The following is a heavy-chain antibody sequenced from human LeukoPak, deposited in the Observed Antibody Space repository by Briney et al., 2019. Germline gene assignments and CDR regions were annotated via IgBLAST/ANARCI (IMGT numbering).Heavy chain of an antibody. V-gene: IGHV3-23*01. D-gene: IGHD6-19*01. Sequence: GGSLRLSCAASGFTLSSYAMSWVRQAPGKGLGWVSATSGSGGSTYYADSVKGRFTISRDNSKNTLYLQTSSLRAEDTAVYYCAKGRLSGVVVAGYGMDVWGQGTTITVSS. CDR3: AKGRLSGVVVAGYGMDV. CDR1: GFTLSSYA. J-gene: IGHJ6*02. CDR2: TSGSGGST.